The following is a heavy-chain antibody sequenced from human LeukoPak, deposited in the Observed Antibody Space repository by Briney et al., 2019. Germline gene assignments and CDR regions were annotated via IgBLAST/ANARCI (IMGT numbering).Heavy chain of an antibody. CDR3: ATGLIAVAGTPLDY. V-gene: IGHV1-2*04. D-gene: IGHD6-19*01. J-gene: IGHJ4*02. CDR1: GGTFKTHG. Sequence: ASVKVSCKASGGTFKTHGVNWVRQAPGQGLEWMGWINPNSGGTNYAQKFQGWVTMTRDTSISTAYMELSRLRSDDTAVYYCATGLIAVAGTPLDYWGQGTLVTVSS. CDR2: INPNSGGT.